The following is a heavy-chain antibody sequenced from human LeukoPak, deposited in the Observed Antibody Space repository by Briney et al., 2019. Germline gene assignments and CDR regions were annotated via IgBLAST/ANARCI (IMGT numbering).Heavy chain of an antibody. CDR3: ARRPPLSRYFDC. CDR2: ISSSSSYI. J-gene: IGHJ4*02. V-gene: IGHV3-21*01. CDR1: GFNFSSYS. D-gene: IGHD3-16*02. Sequence: PGGSLPLFCSASGFNFSSYSMNWVRQAPGKGLEWVSSISSSSSYIYYPDSVKGRFTISRDNAKNSLYLQMNSLRAEDTAVYYCARRPPLSRYFDCWGQGTLVTVSS.